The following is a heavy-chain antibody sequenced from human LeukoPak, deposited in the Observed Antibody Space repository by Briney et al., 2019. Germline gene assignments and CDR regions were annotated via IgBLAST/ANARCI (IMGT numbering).Heavy chain of an antibody. CDR3: ARGRYYYDSSGPYFDY. CDR2: INHSGST. J-gene: IGHJ4*02. V-gene: IGHV4-34*01. CDR1: GGSFSGYY. Sequence: SSETLSLTCALYGGSFSGYYWSWIRQPPGKGLEWIGEINHSGSTNYNPSLKSRVTISVDTSKNQFSLKLSSVTAADTAVYYCARGRYYYDSSGPYFDYWGQGTLVTVSS. D-gene: IGHD3-22*01.